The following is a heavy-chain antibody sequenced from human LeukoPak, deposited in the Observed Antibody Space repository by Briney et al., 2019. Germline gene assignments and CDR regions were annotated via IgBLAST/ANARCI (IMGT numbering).Heavy chain of an antibody. D-gene: IGHD3-22*01. CDR1: GYSFTSYW. V-gene: IGHV5-51*01. CDR3: ARHNLPTSYYDSSGYYYYYYGMDV. Sequence: GESLKISCKGSGYSFTSYWIGWVRQMPGKGLEWMGIIYPGDSDTRYSPSFQGQVTISADKSISTAYLQWSSLKASDTAMYYCARHNLPTSYYDSSGYYYYYYGMDVWGQGTTVTVSS. J-gene: IGHJ6*02. CDR2: IYPGDSDT.